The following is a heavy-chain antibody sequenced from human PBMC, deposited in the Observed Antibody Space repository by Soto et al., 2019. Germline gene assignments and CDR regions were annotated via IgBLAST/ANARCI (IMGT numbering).Heavy chain of an antibody. J-gene: IGHJ4*02. D-gene: IGHD5-18*01. Sequence: QVQLVQSGAEVKKPGASVKVSCKDSGYTFTCYGISWVRQDPGQGLEWMGWISAYNGNTKYAQKLQGRVTMTTDTSTSTDYMELRSLRSDATAVYYCARDQAMAQFDYWGQGTLVTVSS. CDR1: GYTFTCYG. CDR3: ARDQAMAQFDY. CDR2: ISAYNGNT. V-gene: IGHV1-18*01.